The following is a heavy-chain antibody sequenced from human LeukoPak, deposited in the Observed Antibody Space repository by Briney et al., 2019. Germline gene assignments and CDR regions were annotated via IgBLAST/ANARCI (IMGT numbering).Heavy chain of an antibody. J-gene: IGHJ4*02. CDR3: ASPRSGGYFDY. CDR2: ISSSSSTI. CDR1: GFTFSSYS. V-gene: IGHV3-48*01. Sequence: PGGSLRLSCAASGFTFSSYSMNWVRQAPGKGLEWVSYISSSSSTIYYADSVKGRFTISRDNAKNSLYLQMNSLRVEDTAVYYCASPRSGGYFDYWGQGTLVTVSS. D-gene: IGHD3-10*01.